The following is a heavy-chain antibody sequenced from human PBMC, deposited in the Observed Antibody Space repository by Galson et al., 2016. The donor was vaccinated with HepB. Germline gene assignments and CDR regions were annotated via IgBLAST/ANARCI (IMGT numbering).Heavy chain of an antibody. V-gene: IGHV3-21*01. CDR3: ASGYSYGYFYY. D-gene: IGHD5-18*01. CDR1: GFTFGSYS. Sequence: SLRLSCAASGFTFGSYSMNWVRQAPGKGLEWVSSISSSSSYIYYADSLKGRFTISRDNAKNSLYLQMNSLRAEDTAVYYCASGYSYGYFYYWGQGTLVTVSS. J-gene: IGHJ4*02. CDR2: ISSSSSYI.